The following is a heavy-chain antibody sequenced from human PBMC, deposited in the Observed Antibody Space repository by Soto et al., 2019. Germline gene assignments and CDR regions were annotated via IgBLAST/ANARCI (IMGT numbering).Heavy chain of an antibody. CDR2: INAGNGNT. J-gene: IGHJ4*02. CDR1: GYPFISYA. CDR3: ARELQGLYYFDY. D-gene: IGHD2-15*01. V-gene: IGHV1-3*01. Sequence: ASVKFSCKASGYPFISYAIHWVRQAPGQRLEWMGWINAGNGNTKYSQKFQGRVTITRETSASTAYMELTSLRSEDTAVYYCARELQGLYYFDYWGQGTLVTVSS.